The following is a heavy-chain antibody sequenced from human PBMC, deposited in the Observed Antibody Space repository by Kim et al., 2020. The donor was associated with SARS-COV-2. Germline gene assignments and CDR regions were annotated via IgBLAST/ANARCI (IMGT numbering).Heavy chain of an antibody. J-gene: IGHJ4*02. CDR3: ARGGSFSSPSWVDY. D-gene: IGHD6-13*01. Sequence: AQKLQGRVTMTTDTSTSTAYMELRSLRSDDTAVYYCARGGSFSSPSWVDYWGQGTLVTVSS. V-gene: IGHV1-18*01.